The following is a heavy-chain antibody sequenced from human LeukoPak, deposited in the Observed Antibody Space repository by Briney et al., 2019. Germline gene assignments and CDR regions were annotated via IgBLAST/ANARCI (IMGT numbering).Heavy chain of an antibody. CDR3: ARDRNYGSGSYWVAFDI. J-gene: IGHJ3*02. CDR2: ISAYNGNI. D-gene: IGHD3-10*01. V-gene: IGHV1-18*01. Sequence: ASVKVSCKASGYTFTSYGISWVRQAPGQGLEWMGWISAYNGNINYAQKLQGRVTMTTDTSTSTAYMELRSLRSDDTAVYYCARDRNYGSGSYWVAFDIWGQGTMVTVSS. CDR1: GYTFTSYG.